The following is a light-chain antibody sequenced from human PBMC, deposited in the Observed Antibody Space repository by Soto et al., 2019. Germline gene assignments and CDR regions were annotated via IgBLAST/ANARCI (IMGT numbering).Light chain of an antibody. CDR2: SNN. CDR1: SYNIGSNT. V-gene: IGLV1-44*01. J-gene: IGLJ1*01. Sequence: QSVLTQPPSASGTPWQRVTISCSGSSYNIGSNTVNWYQQLPGTAPKLLIYSNNQRPSGVPDRFSGSKSGTSASLAISGLQSEDEADYYCAAWDDSLNGAYVFGTGTKVTVL. CDR3: AAWDDSLNGAYV.